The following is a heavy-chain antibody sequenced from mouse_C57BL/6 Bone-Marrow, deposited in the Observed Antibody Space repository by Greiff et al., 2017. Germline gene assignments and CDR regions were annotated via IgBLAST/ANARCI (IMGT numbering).Heavy chain of an antibody. CDR3: ARAPSGWLLHAMDY. CDR2: IYPGSGNT. J-gene: IGHJ4*01. D-gene: IGHD2-3*01. V-gene: IGHV1-76*01. CDR1: GYTFTDYY. Sequence: VQLQQSGAELVRPGASVKLSCKASGYTFTDYYINWVKQRPGQGLEWIARIYPGSGNTYYNEKFKGKATLTAEKSSSTAYMQLSSLTSEDSAVYVCARAPSGWLLHAMDYWGQGTSVTVSS.